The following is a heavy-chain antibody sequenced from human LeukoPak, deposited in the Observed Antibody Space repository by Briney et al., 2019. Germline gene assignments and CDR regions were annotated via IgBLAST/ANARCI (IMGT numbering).Heavy chain of an antibody. CDR3: ARVSTYSSIYYMDV. Sequence: SQTLSLTCTVSGGSISSGGYYWSWIRQHPGKGLEWIGYMYHSGSTYYNPSLKSRVTISGDTSKNQFSLKLSSVTAADTAVYYCARVSTYSSIYYMDVWGKGTTVTVSS. D-gene: IGHD6-13*01. J-gene: IGHJ6*03. CDR1: GGSISSGGYY. CDR2: MYHSGST. V-gene: IGHV4-31*03.